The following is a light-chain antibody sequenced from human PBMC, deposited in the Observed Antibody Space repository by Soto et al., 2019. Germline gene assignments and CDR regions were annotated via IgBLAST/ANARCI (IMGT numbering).Light chain of an antibody. CDR2: EVS. CDR3: TSYTSTITVV. CDR1: SSDVGGYNY. J-gene: IGLJ3*02. V-gene: IGLV2-14*01. Sequence: QSVLTQPASVSGSPGQSITISCTRTSSDVGGYNYVSWYQQHPGKAPKLMIYEVSNRPSGVSNRFSGSKSGNTASLTISGLQAEDEADYYCTSYTSTITVVFGGGTKLTVL.